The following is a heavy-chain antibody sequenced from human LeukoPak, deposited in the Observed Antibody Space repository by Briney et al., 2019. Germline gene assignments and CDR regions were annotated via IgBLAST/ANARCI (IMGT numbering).Heavy chain of an antibody. CDR1: GFTFSSYS. J-gene: IGHJ4*02. Sequence: GGSLRLSCAASGFTFSSYSMNWVRQAPGKGLEWVSSISSSSSYIYYADSVKGRFTISRDNAKNSLYLQMNSLRAEDTAVYYCARGFLGYSYGYFDYWGQGTLVTVSS. V-gene: IGHV3-21*01. D-gene: IGHD5-18*01. CDR3: ARGFLGYSYGYFDY. CDR2: ISSSSSYI.